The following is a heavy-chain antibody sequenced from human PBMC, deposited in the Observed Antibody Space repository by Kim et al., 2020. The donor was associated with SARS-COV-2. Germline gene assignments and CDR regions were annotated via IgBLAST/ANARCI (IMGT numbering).Heavy chain of an antibody. D-gene: IGHD3-22*01. V-gene: IGHV1-24*01. CDR2: FDPEDGET. J-gene: IGHJ4*02. Sequence: ASVKVSCKVSGYTLTELSMHWVRQAPGKGLEWMGGFDPEDGETIYAQKFQGRVTMTEDTSTDTAYMELSSLRSEDTAVYYCATLPRRYYYDSSGYYYPHYWGQGTLVTVSS. CDR3: ATLPRRYYYDSSGYYYPHY. CDR1: GYTLTELS.